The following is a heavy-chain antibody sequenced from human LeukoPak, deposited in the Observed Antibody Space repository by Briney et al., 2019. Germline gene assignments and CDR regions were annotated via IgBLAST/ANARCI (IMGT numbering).Heavy chain of an antibody. J-gene: IGHJ4*02. V-gene: IGHV3-21*04. D-gene: IGHD6-19*01. CDR1: GFTFSTYS. CDR3: ARVVAGTHFDY. Sequence: GGSLRLSCAPSGFTFSTYSMSWVRQAPGKGLEWVSSISSSSTYIYYADSVKGRFTISRDNSKNTLYLQMNTLRADDTAVYYCARVVAGTHFDYWGQGTLVTVSS. CDR2: ISSSSTYI.